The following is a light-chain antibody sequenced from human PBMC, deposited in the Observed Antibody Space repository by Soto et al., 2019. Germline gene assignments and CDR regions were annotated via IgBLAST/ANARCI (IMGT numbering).Light chain of an antibody. CDR1: SSDVGAYNY. V-gene: IGLV2-14*01. CDR3: CSYARSYTWV. CDR2: EVS. J-gene: IGLJ3*02. Sequence: QSALTQPASVSGSPGQSITISCTGTSSDVGAYNYVSWYQQHPGKAPKLMIYEVSNRPSGVSDRFSGSRSGNTASLTISGLQADDEADYYCCSYARSYTWVFGGGTKLTVL.